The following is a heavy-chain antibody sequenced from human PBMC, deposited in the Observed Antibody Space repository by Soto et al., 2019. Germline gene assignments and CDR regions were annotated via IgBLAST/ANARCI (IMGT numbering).Heavy chain of an antibody. D-gene: IGHD4-17*01. Sequence: EVQLVETGGGLVQPGVSLSLFCAASGFTFSTYWISWVRQAPRKGLEWVANIKHDVIGNYYVDSVKCRFTISRDNAKNALYLQMNCLRAEDTAVYYCARDGFQDYVYPFHYWGRGTLVADS. CDR2: IKHDVIGN. J-gene: IGHJ4*02. CDR3: ARDGFQDYVYPFHY. CDR1: GFTFSTYW. V-gene: IGHV3-7*03.